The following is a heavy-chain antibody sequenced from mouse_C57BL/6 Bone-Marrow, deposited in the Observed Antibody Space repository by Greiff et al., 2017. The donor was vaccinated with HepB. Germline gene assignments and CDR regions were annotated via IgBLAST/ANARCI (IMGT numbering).Heavy chain of an antibody. V-gene: IGHV1-69*01. J-gene: IGHJ2*01. D-gene: IGHD2-4*01. CDR3: ARPDYVGAYYFDY. CDR1: GYTFTSYW. CDR2: IDPSDSYT. Sequence: QVQLQQPGAELVMPGASVKLSCKASGYTFTSYWMHWVKQRPGQGLEWIGEIDPSDSYTNYNQKFKGKSTLTVDKSSSTAYMQLSSLTSEDSAVYYCARPDYVGAYYFDYWGQGTTLTVSS.